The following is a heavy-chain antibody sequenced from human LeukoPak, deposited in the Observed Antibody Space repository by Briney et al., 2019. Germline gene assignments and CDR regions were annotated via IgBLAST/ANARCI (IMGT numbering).Heavy chain of an antibody. Sequence: PSETLSLTCTVSGGSISSYYWSWIRQPPGKGLEWIGYIHYGGSTNYNPSLKSRVIISVDTPKNQFSLKLSSVTAADTAVYYCAREAPICSGGTCYDYWGQGTLVTVSS. CDR3: AREAPICSGGTCYDY. CDR2: IHYGGST. D-gene: IGHD2-15*01. CDR1: GGSISSYY. J-gene: IGHJ4*02. V-gene: IGHV4-59*01.